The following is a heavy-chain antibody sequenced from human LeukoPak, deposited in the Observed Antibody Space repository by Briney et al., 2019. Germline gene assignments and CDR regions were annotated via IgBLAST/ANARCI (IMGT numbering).Heavy chain of an antibody. Sequence: ASVKVSCKASGYTFTSYAMHWVRQAPGQRLEWMEWINAGNGNTKYSQKFQGRVTITRDTSASTAYMELSSLRSEDTAVYNCAIGENSGYDYPTYGMDVWGQGTTVTVSS. CDR1: GYTFTSYA. CDR2: INAGNGNT. J-gene: IGHJ6*02. CDR3: AIGENSGYDYPTYGMDV. V-gene: IGHV1-3*01. D-gene: IGHD5-12*01.